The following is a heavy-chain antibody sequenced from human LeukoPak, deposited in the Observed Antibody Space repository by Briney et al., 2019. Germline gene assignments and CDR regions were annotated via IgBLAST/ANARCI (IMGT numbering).Heavy chain of an antibody. J-gene: IGHJ2*01. CDR3: ARDGLAAATLHWCFDL. CDR1: GFTFDSYG. CDR2: ISASGGST. V-gene: IGHV3-23*01. D-gene: IGHD2-15*01. Sequence: GGSLRLSCVGFGFTFDSYGMSWVRQAPGKGLEWVSDISASGGSTYYADSVKGRFTISRDNARNSLYLQMNSLRAEDTAVYYCARDGLAAATLHWCFDLWGRGTLVTVSS.